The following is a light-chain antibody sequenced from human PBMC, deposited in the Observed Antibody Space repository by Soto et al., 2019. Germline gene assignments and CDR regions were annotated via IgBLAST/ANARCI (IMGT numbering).Light chain of an antibody. CDR3: SSYTSSNSVI. V-gene: IGLV2-18*02. J-gene: IGLJ2*01. Sequence: QSVLTQPPSVSGSPGQSVTISCTGTSSDVGSYNRVSWYQQSPGTAPKLMIHDVSNRPSGAPDRFSGSKSGNTAALTISGPQAEDEAHYYCSSYTSSNSVIFGGGTKLTVL. CDR1: SSDVGSYNR. CDR2: DVS.